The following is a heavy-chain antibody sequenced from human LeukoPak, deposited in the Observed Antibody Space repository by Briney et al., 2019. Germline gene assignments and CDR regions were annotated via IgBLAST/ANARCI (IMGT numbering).Heavy chain of an antibody. CDR2: IRYDGSNR. J-gene: IGHJ4*02. V-gene: IGHV3-30*02. CDR1: GFTFSSYG. CDR3: AKPASIVVVPAAY. D-gene: IGHD2-2*01. Sequence: GGSLTLSCAASGFTFSSYGMHWVRQAPGKGLEWVAFIRYDGSNRYYADSVKGRFTISRDNSTNTLYLQVNSLRAEDTAVYYCAKPASIVVVPAAYWGQGTLVTVSS.